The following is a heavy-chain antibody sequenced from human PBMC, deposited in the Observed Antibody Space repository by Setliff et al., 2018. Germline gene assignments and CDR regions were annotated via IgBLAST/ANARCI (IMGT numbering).Heavy chain of an antibody. J-gene: IGHJ6*03. Sequence: SVKVSCKASGYSFAKYALHWVRQAPGQGLEWMGGTIPMFGSANYAQKFQGRVTIITDEFTGTAYMELSSLRTEDTAVYYCAREGVDIRSSTDYRYYMDVWGKGTTVTVSS. CDR2: TIPMFGSA. D-gene: IGHD5-12*01. CDR1: GYSFAKYA. V-gene: IGHV1-69*05. CDR3: AREGVDIRSSTDYRYYMDV.